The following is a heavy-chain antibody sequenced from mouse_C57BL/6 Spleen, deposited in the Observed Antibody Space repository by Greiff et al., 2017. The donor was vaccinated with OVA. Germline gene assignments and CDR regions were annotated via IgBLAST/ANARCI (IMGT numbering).Heavy chain of an antibody. J-gene: IGHJ1*03. CDR1: GYSITSGYY. CDR2: ISYDGSN. CDR3: ARGDGYYWYFDV. Sequence: EVKLQESGPGLVKPSQSLSLTCSVTGYSITSGYYWNWIRQFPGNKLEWMGYISYDGSNNYNPSLKNRISITRDTSKNQFFLKLSSVTTEDTATYYCARGDGYYWYFDVWGTGTTVTVAS. V-gene: IGHV3-6*01. D-gene: IGHD2-3*01.